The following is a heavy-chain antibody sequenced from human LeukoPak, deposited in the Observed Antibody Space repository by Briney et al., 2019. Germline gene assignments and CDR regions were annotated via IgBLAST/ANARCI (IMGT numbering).Heavy chain of an antibody. J-gene: IGHJ4*02. CDR1: GGTFSSYA. CDR2: IIPILGIA. D-gene: IGHD3-3*01. CDR3: ARDHYDFWSGYWAYFDY. Sequence: SVKVSCKASGGTFSSYAISWVRQAPGQGLEWMGRIIPILGIANYAQKFQGRVTITADKSTSTAYMELSSLRSEDAAVYYCARDHYDFWSGYWAYFDYWGQGTLVTVSS. V-gene: IGHV1-69*04.